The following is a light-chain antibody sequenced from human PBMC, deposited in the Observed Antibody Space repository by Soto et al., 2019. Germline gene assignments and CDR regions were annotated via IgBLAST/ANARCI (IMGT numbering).Light chain of an antibody. V-gene: IGLV2-8*01. CDR1: SSGVGGYSY. CDR3: SSYGGSNNLV. Sequence: QSAVTQPPSASGSPGQSVTISCTGASSGVGGYSYVSWYQQHPGKAPKLMIYEVSKRPSGVPDRFSGSKSGNTASLTVSGLQSEDEADYYCSSYGGSNNLVFGGGTQLTVL. J-gene: IGLJ2*01. CDR2: EVS.